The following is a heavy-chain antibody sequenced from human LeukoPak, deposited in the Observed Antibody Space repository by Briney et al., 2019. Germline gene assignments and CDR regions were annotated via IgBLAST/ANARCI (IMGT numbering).Heavy chain of an antibody. J-gene: IGHJ4*02. CDR3: ASGSSRIAVAVPTGAY. CDR2: INSAGDNI. Sequence: PGGSLRLSCVASGFTFSDYFMSWIRQAPGKGLEWLSFINSAGDNIYYADSVKGRFTISRDNAKKTLYLEMNSLRAEDTAVYYCASGSSRIAVAVPTGAYWGQGTLVTVSS. V-gene: IGHV3-11*04. CDR1: GFTFSDYF. D-gene: IGHD6-19*01.